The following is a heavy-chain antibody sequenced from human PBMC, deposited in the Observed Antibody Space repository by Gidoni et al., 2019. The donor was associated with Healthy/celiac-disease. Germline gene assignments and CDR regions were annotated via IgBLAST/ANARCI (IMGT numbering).Heavy chain of an antibody. Sequence: HLQLQESVPGLVKPSETSSRTCTVSGGSISSSSYYWCWIRQPPGEGPEWVGTIYYSWITYYHLYLKSRCTISEDTSKDQFYLRLGSVTAADTAVYYGARRGGYSYGYFDYWGQGTLVTVSS. CDR2: IYYSWIT. CDR1: GGSISSSSYY. CDR3: ARRGGYSYGYFDY. J-gene: IGHJ4*02. V-gene: IGHV4-39*01. D-gene: IGHD5-18*01.